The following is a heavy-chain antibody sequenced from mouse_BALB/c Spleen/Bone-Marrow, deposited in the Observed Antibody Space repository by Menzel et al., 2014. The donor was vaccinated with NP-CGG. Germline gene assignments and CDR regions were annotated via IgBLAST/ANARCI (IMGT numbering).Heavy chain of an antibody. J-gene: IGHJ1*01. V-gene: IGHV5-17*02. CDR2: ISRGSTSI. CDR1: GFTFSSFG. CDR3: ARGGNWDDFDV. D-gene: IGHD4-1*01. Sequence: EVMLVESGGGLVQPGGSRKLSCAASGFTFSSFGMHWVRQAPERGLEWVAYISRGSTSIFYSDTVRGRFTISRDNPKNTLFLQMTSLTSEDTAMYYCARGGNWDDFDVWGAGTTVTVSS.